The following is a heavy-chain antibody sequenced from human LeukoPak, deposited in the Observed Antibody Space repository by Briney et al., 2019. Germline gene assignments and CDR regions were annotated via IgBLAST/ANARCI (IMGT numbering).Heavy chain of an antibody. J-gene: IGHJ6*02. Sequence: SQTLSLTCTVSGGSISSGDNYWSWSRQPQGKGLEWIGYIYYSGRTYYNPSLKSRVTISVDTSKNQFSLKLSSVTAADTAVYYCARASPYYDFWSGYYTDSYYYGMDVWGQGTTVTVSS. CDR2: IYYSGRT. CDR1: GGSISSGDNY. V-gene: IGHV4-30-4*01. CDR3: ARASPYYDFWSGYYTDSYYYGMDV. D-gene: IGHD3-3*01.